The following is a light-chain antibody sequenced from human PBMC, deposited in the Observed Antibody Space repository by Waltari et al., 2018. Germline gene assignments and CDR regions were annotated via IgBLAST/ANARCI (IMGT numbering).Light chain of an antibody. CDR1: QSVANY. Sequence: DIVLTQSPATLSLSPGERATLSCRASQSVANYLAGYQQKPGQAPRLLIYDVSNRATDIPARFSGSGFATDFTLTISDLKPEDIAVYYCQQRNKWPVTFGGGTKVEIK. CDR3: QQRNKWPVT. J-gene: IGKJ4*01. CDR2: DVS. V-gene: IGKV3-11*01.